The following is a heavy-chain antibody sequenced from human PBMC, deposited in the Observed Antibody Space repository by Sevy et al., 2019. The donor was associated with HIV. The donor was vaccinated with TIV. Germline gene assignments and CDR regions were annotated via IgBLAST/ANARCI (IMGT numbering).Heavy chain of an antibody. V-gene: IGHV3-23*01. Sequence: GGSPRLSCAASGFTFSSYAMSWVRQAPGKGLEWVSAISGSGGSTYYADSVKGRFTISRDNSKNTLYLQMNSLRAEDTAVYYCATDSSGWTAYFDYWGQGTLVTVSS. D-gene: IGHD6-19*01. CDR1: GFTFSSYA. CDR3: ATDSSGWTAYFDY. CDR2: ISGSGGST. J-gene: IGHJ4*02.